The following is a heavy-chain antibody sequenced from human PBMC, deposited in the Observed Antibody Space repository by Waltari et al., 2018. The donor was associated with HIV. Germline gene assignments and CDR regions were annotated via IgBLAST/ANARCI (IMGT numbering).Heavy chain of an antibody. D-gene: IGHD3-10*01. V-gene: IGHV1-18*01. CDR2: ISAYSGNT. CDR3: AREGTENYFGSGSYYYEGYYYYGMDV. Sequence: QLQLVQPGAGVKTTGASVKVSFKASAYTFVTYATSWVRQPSGQRRGWMGWISAYSGNTNYAQKVQGRVTMTTDTATSTAYMELRSLRSDDTAVYYCAREGTENYFGSGSYYYEGYYYYGMDVWGQGTTVTVSS. CDR1: AYTFVTYA. J-gene: IGHJ6*02.